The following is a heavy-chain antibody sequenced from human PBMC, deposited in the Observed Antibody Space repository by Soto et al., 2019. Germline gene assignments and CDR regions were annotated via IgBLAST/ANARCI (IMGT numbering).Heavy chain of an antibody. CDR1: GGSISSGGYY. J-gene: IGHJ4*02. D-gene: IGHD3-10*01. Sequence: TLSLTCTVSGGSISSGGYYWSWIRQHPGQGLEWIGYIYYSGSTYYNPSLKSRVTISVDTSKNQFSLKLSSVTAADTAVYNCARVLFERTMVRGVITGFDYWGQGTLVTVSS. CDR3: ARVLFERTMVRGVITGFDY. CDR2: IYYSGST. V-gene: IGHV4-31*03.